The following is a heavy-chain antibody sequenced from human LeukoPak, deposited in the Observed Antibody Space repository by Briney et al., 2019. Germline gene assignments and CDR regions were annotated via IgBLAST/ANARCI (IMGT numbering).Heavy chain of an antibody. CDR3: ARDSVTTGTARRFDY. Sequence: GGSLRLSCAASGFTFSSYSMTWVRQAPGKGLEWVTSISSSSSYIYYADSVKGRFTISRDNAKNSLYLQMNSLRAEDTAVYYCARDSVTTGTARRFDYWGQGTLVTVSS. CDR2: ISSSSSYI. J-gene: IGHJ4*02. V-gene: IGHV3-21*01. CDR1: GFTFSSYS. D-gene: IGHD5-18*01.